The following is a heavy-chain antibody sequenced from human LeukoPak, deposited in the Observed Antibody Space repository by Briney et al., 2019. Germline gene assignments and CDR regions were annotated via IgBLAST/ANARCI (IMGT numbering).Heavy chain of an antibody. D-gene: IGHD4-17*01. CDR2: ITGSGGNT. J-gene: IGHJ4*02. CDR3: TKRSSTVTPKTYYFDY. CDR1: GFTFSSNG. Sequence: GGSLRLSCAASGFTFSSNGMSWVRQAPGKGLEWVSSITGSGGNTYYADSVKGRFTISRDNSKNTLYLQMNSLRADDTAVYYCTKRSSTVTPKTYYFDYRGQGTLVTVSS. V-gene: IGHV3-23*01.